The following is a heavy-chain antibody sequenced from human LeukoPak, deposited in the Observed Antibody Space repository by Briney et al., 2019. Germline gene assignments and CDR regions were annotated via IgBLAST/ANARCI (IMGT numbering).Heavy chain of an antibody. V-gene: IGHV3-73*01. CDR2: IRSKANSYAT. Sequence: GGSLRLSCAASGFTVSGSAMHWVRQASGKGLEWVGRIRSKANSYATAYAASVKGRFTISRDDSKNTAYLQMNSLKTEDAAVYYCTRPPYLLTPHGYWGQGTLVTVSS. CDR1: GFTVSGSA. J-gene: IGHJ4*02. CDR3: TRPPYLLTPHGY.